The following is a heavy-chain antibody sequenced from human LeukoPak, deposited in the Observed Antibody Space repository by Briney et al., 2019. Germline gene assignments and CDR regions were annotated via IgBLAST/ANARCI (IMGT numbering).Heavy chain of an antibody. Sequence: SETLSLTCTVSGGSISNTFDYWGWIRQPPGKVLEWIGSIYYTGTSYHNPSLKSRITILVDTSKNQFSLKLSSVTAADTAVYYCARAPRWGGSYLTYYYYYMDVWGKGTTVTVSS. CDR1: GGSISNTFDY. D-gene: IGHD1-26*01. CDR2: IYYTGTS. V-gene: IGHV4-39*07. CDR3: ARAPRWGGSYLTYYYYYMDV. J-gene: IGHJ6*03.